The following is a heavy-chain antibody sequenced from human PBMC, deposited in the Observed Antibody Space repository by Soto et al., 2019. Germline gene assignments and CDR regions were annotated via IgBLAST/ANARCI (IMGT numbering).Heavy chain of an antibody. CDR1: GFTFSSYA. CDR2: ISGSGGST. D-gene: IGHD5-18*01. V-gene: IGHV3-23*01. CDR3: AKDLIQLRLQDPTD. J-gene: IGHJ4*02. Sequence: GGSLRLSCAASGFTFSSYAMSWVRQAPGKGLEWVSAISGSGGSTYYADSVKGRFTISRDNSKNTLYLQMNSLRAEDTAVYYCAKDLIQLRLQDPTDWGQGTLVTVSS.